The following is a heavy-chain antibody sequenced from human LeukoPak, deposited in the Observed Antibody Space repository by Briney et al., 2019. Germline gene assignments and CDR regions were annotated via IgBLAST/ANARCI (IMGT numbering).Heavy chain of an antibody. CDR1: GGSISSYY. Sequence: PSETLSLTCTVSGGSISSYYWSWIRPPPGKGLEWIGYIYYSGSTNYNPSLKSRVTISVDTSKNQFSLKLSSVTAADTAVYYCARHALHCSSTSCYASYYMDVWGKGTTVTVSS. J-gene: IGHJ6*03. D-gene: IGHD2-2*01. CDR3: ARHALHCSSTSCYASYYMDV. CDR2: IYYSGST. V-gene: IGHV4-59*08.